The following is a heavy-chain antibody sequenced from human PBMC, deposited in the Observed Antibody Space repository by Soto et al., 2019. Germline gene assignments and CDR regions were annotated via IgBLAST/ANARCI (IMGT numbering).Heavy chain of an antibody. CDR2: MSNSGGRT. D-gene: IGHD2-2*01. V-gene: IGHV3-23*01. J-gene: IGHJ5*02. CDR3: ASSSTVLLPTAMPGWFDP. Sequence: EVQLLESGGGLVQPGGSLRLSCAASGCTFSSYAMSWVRQAPGKGLEWVSTMSNSGGRTYYADSVKGRFAISRDNSKNTLYLQMTSLRPEDTAVYYCASSSTVLLPTAMPGWFDPWGQGSLVTVSS. CDR1: GCTFSSYA.